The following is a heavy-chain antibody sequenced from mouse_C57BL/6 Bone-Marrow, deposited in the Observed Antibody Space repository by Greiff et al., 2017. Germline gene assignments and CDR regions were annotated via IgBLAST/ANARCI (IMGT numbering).Heavy chain of an antibody. CDR3: ARKRYRYDVYAMDY. CDR2: IWSGGST. D-gene: IGHD2-14*01. CDR1: GFSLTSYG. Sequence: VPLQQSGPGLVQPSQSLSITCTVSGFSLTSYGVHWVRQSPGKGLEWLGVIWSGGSTDYNAAFISRLSISKDNSKSQVFFKMNSLQDNDTYIYYCARKRYRYDVYAMDYWCQGTSVPVSS. J-gene: IGHJ4*01. V-gene: IGHV2-2*02.